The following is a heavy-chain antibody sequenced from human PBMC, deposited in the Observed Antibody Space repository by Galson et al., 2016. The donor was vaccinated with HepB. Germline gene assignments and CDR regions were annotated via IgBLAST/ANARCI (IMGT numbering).Heavy chain of an antibody. V-gene: IGHV1-2*04. CDR2: INPNTGVT. J-gene: IGHJ4*02. CDR1: GYTFTDYY. D-gene: IGHD6-19*01. Sequence: SVKVSCKASGYTFTDYYMHWVRQAPGQGLEWMGWINPNTGVTDYAQKFQGWVTMTRDTSIRTVFRELSSLKSDTTAVYYCAREGGSSGWYGGHFDSWGQGTLVTVSS. CDR3: AREGGSSGWYGGHFDS.